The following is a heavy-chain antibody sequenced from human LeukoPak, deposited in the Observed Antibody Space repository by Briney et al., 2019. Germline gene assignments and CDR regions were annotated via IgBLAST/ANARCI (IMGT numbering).Heavy chain of an antibody. CDR2: IYYSGST. J-gene: IGHJ4*02. D-gene: IGHD5-12*01. Sequence: PSETLSLTCTVSGGSISSSSYYWGWIRQPPGKGLEWIGSIYYSGSTYYNPSLKSRVTISVDTSKNQFSLKLSSVAAADTAVYYCARHVMVANGPDGADYWGQGTLVTVSS. CDR3: ARHVMVANGPDGADY. CDR1: GGSISSSSYY. V-gene: IGHV4-39*01.